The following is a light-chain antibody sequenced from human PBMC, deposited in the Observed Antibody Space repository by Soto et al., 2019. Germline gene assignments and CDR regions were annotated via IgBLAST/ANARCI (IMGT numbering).Light chain of an antibody. J-gene: IGLJ1*01. CDR1: SSDIGGNNY. Sequence: IFRTGTSSDIGGNNYVSWYQQLPGTAPKLLIYENNKRPSGIPDRFSGSKSGTSATLGITGLQTGDEADYYCGTWDSSLSAGYVFGTGTKVTVL. CDR3: GTWDSSLSAGYV. V-gene: IGLV1-51*02. CDR2: ENN.